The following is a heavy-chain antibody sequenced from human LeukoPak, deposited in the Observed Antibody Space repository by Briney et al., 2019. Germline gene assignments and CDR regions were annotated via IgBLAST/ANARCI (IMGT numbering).Heavy chain of an antibody. V-gene: IGHV4-59*01. Sequence: SETLSLTCSVSGGSISSNYWSWIRQPPGKGLEWIGYFYYSGSTSYNPSLKSRVTISLDTSINQSSLKLNSVTAADTAVYYCTRGSGWYYYWGQGTLVTVSS. CDR2: FYYSGST. D-gene: IGHD6-19*01. CDR1: GGSISSNY. CDR3: TRGSGWYYY. J-gene: IGHJ4*02.